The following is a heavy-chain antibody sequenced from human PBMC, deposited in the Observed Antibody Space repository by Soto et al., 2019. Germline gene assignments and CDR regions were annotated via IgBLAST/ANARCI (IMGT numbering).Heavy chain of an antibody. J-gene: IGHJ4*02. V-gene: IGHV4-4*02. CDR2: IHRSRGT. D-gene: IGHD6-6*01. CDR1: GGSINTDSW. Sequence: QVQLQESGPGLVSPLGTLSLTCAVSGGSINTDSWWTWVRQPPGKGLEWIGEIHRSRGTNYNSSLKSRVTISIARSTNHFSLRLYSVTAADTAVYYCASREEARPFWGQVTLVTVSS. CDR3: ASREEARPF.